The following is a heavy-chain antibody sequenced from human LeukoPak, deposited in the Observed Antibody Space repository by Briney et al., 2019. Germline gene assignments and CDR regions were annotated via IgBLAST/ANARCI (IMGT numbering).Heavy chain of an antibody. V-gene: IGHV3-9*01. CDR1: GFTFDDYA. Sequence: PGGSLRLSCAASGFTFDDYAMHWVRQAPGKGLEWVSGISWNSGSIGYADSVKGRFTISRDNAKNSLYLQMNSLRAEDTALYYCAKSRNPSTFSRMDVWGQGTTVTVSS. CDR2: ISWNSGSI. CDR3: AKSRNPSTFSRMDV. J-gene: IGHJ6*02. D-gene: IGHD2/OR15-2a*01.